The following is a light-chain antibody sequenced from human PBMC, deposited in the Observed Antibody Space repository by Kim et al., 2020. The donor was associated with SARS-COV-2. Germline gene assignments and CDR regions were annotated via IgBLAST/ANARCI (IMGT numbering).Light chain of an antibody. CDR1: LDIGTS. CDR3: QQLSSYPVT. CDR2: SAS. J-gene: IGKJ4*01. Sequence: GDRVTIPCRASLDIGTSLSWYQQKPGKAPRLIIYSASILQSGVPSRFRGSRYGADFTLTITNLQPEDFATYHCQQLSSYPVTFGGGTKVDIK. V-gene: IGKV1-9*01.